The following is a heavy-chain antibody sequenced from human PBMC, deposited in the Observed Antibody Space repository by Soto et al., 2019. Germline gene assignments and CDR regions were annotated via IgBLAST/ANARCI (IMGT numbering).Heavy chain of an antibody. V-gene: IGHV1-69*13. CDR1: GGTFSSYA. Sequence: ASVKVSCKASGGTFSSYAISWVRQAPGQGLEWMGGIIPIFGTANYAQKFQGRVTITADESTGTAYMELSSLRSEDTAVYYCARDSAGHPTDRKTYSSGWYGYWGQGTLVTVSS. J-gene: IGHJ4*02. CDR3: ARDSAGHPTDRKTYSSGWYGY. CDR2: IIPIFGTA. D-gene: IGHD6-19*01.